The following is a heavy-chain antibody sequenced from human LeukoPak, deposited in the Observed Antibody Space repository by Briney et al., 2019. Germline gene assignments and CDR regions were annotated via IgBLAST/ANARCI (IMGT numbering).Heavy chain of an antibody. V-gene: IGHV3-23*01. CDR1: GFTFSSYS. D-gene: IGHD2-2*01. CDR3: AKDGLPSATQYFYYYYYMHV. Sequence: PGGSLRLSCAASGFTFSSYSMNWVRQAPGKGLEWVSAIRGSGGNTFYADSVKGRFTISRDNSKNTLFLQMNSLRAEDTAIYYCAKDGLPSATQYFYYYYYMHVWGKGTTVTVSS. J-gene: IGHJ6*03. CDR2: IRGSGGNT.